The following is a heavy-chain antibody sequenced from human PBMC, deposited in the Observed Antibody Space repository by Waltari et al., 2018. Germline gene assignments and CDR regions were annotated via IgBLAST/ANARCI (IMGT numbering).Heavy chain of an antibody. CDR2: INPNSGGT. J-gene: IGHJ4*02. CDR1: GYTFTGYY. CDR3: ARPLYYYDSSGARFDY. D-gene: IGHD3-22*01. V-gene: IGHV1-2*06. Sequence: QVQLVQSGAEVKKPGASVKVSCKASGYTFTGYYMHWVRQAPGQGLEWMGRINPNSGGTNYAQKLQGRVTMTRDTSISTAYMELSRLRSDDTAVYYCARPLYYYDSSGARFDYWGQGTLVTVSS.